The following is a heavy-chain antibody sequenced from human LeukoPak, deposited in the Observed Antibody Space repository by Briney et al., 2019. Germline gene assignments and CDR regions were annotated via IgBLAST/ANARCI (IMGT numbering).Heavy chain of an antibody. V-gene: IGHV4-59*08. Sequence: SETLSLTCTVSGGSISSYYWSWIRQPPGKGLEWIGYIYYSGSTNYNPSLKSRVTISVDTSKNQFSLKLSSVTAADTAVYYCARHPQNTRSGAFDYWGQGTLVTVS. CDR3: ARHPQNTRSGAFDY. CDR2: IYYSGST. J-gene: IGHJ4*02. CDR1: GGSISSYY. D-gene: IGHD2/OR15-2a*01.